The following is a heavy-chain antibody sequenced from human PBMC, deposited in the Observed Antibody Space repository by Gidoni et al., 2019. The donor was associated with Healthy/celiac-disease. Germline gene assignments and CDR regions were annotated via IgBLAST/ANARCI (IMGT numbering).Heavy chain of an antibody. J-gene: IGHJ4*02. CDR1: GGTFSSYA. D-gene: IGHD6-19*01. V-gene: IGHV1-69*01. Sequence: QVQLVQSGAEVKKPGSSVKVSCRASGGTFSSYASSWVRQAPGQGLAWMGGLIPIVGTAHYAQKVQGRVTITADESTSTDYTELSSLISEDTAVYYCARAVSGWSSARYYFDYWGQGTLVTVSS. CDR3: ARAVSGWSSARYYFDY. CDR2: LIPIVGTA.